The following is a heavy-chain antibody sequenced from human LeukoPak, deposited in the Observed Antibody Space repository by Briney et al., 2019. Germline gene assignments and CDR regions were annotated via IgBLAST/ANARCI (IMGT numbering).Heavy chain of an antibody. CDR3: ARDPYSGTYGHLYYYYMDV. CDR1: GFTFSSYS. Sequence: GGSLRLSCAASGFTFSSYSMNWVRQAPGKGLEWVASIREDGSQKSAVDSVRGRFSISRDNAKNSVYLQMDSLRAEDTAVYYCARDPYSGTYGHLYYYYMDVWGEGTTVTISS. J-gene: IGHJ6*03. V-gene: IGHV3-7*01. CDR2: IREDGSQK. D-gene: IGHD1-26*01.